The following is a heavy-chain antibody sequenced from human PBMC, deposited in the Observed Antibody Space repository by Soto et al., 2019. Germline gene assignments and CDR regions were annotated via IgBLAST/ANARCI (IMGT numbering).Heavy chain of an antibody. V-gene: IGHV3-7*01. CDR1: GFTFSSYW. D-gene: IGHD4-17*01. J-gene: IGHJ4*02. Sequence: EVQLVESGGGLVQPGGSLRLSCAASGFTFSSYWMSWVRQAPGKGLEWVANIKQDGSEKYYVDSVKGRFTISRDNAKNSLYRQMNSLRAEDTAVYYCARDRLYYGDSPDFDYWGQGTLVTVSS. CDR3: ARDRLYYGDSPDFDY. CDR2: IKQDGSEK.